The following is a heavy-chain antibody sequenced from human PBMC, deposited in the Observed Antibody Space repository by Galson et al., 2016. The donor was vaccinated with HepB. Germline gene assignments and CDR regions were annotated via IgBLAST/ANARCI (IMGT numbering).Heavy chain of an antibody. CDR1: GGSISTCY. CDR3: ARGDSTGWYRFDS. V-gene: IGHV4-59*01. Sequence: ETLSLTCIVSGGSISTCYWHWIRQPPGKGLEWIGYIYYSGSTNSNPSLKSRVTISVDTSKNQFSLKLSSVTAADTAVYFCARGDSTGWYRFDSWGQGTLVTVSS. D-gene: IGHD6-19*01. CDR2: IYYSGST. J-gene: IGHJ4*02.